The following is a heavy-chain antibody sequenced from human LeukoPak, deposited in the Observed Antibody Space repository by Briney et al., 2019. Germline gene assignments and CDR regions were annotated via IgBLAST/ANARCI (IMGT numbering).Heavy chain of an antibody. CDR2: IYYSGST. D-gene: IGHD6-13*01. Sequence: LRLSCAASGFTFSSYGMHWIRQHPGKGLEWIGYIYYSGSTYYNPSLKSRVTISVDTSKNQFSLKLSSVTAADTAVYYCARVYSSSWYYFDYWGQGTLVTVSS. CDR3: ARVYSSSWYYFDY. CDR1: GFTFSSYG. V-gene: IGHV4-31*02. J-gene: IGHJ4*02.